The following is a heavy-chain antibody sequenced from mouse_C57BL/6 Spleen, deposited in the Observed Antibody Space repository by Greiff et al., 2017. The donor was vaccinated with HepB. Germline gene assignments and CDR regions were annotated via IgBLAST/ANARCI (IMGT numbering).Heavy chain of an antibody. D-gene: IGHD2-3*01. CDR2: ISSGGSYT. CDR1: GFTFSSYG. CDR3: ARQGGWFP. V-gene: IGHV5-6*01. Sequence: EVQVVESGGDLVKPGGSLKLSCAASGFTFSSYGMSWVRQTPDKRLEWVATISSGGSYTYYPDSVKGRFTISRDNAKNTLYLQMSSLKSEDTAMYYCARQGGWFPGGQGTLVTVSA. J-gene: IGHJ3*01.